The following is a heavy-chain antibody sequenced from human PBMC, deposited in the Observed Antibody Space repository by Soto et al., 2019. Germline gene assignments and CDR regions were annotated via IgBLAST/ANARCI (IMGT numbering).Heavy chain of an antibody. CDR1: GGSMTTGSYF. CDR3: ARARNRYFDY. J-gene: IGHJ4*02. Sequence: PSETLSLTCNVSGGSMTTGSYFWSWIRQPPGKGLEWIGYVFRSGSVNYSPSFKSRVTIPIDTSKNQFSLMLKSVTAADTAVYFCARARNRYFDYWGQGALVTVSS. D-gene: IGHD1-1*01. CDR2: VFRSGSV. V-gene: IGHV4-61*01.